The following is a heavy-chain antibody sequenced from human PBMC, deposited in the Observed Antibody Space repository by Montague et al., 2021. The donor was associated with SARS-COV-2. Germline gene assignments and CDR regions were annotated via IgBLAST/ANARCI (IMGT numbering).Heavy chain of an antibody. CDR1: GGSISSYY. J-gene: IGHJ4*02. CDR3: AGERITIFGVVTWPAYFDY. D-gene: IGHD3-3*01. Sequence: SETLSLTCTVSGGSISSYYWSWIRQPLGKGLEWTGYIYYSGSTNYNPSLKSRVTISVDTSKNQFSLKLSSVTAADTAVYYCAGERITIFGVVTWPAYFDYWGQGTLVTVSS. CDR2: IYYSGST. V-gene: IGHV4-59*01.